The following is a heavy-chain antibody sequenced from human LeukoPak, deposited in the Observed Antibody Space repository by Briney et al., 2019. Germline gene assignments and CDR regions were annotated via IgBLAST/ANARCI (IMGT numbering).Heavy chain of an antibody. CDR2: IYYSGAN. D-gene: IGHD3-10*01. Sequence: PSETLSLTCTVSGGSMSSSSYYWGWIRQSPGKGLEWIGSIYYSGANHYNPSLKSRVTMSVATSKNQFSVKLTSVTATDTAVYYCVRVRGYCLVRGYLDYWGQGTQVTVSS. CDR3: VRVRGYCLVRGYLDY. CDR1: GGSMSSSSYY. V-gene: IGHV4-39*02. J-gene: IGHJ4*02.